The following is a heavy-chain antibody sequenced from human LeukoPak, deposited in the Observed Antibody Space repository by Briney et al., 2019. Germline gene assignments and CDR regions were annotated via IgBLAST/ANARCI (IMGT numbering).Heavy chain of an antibody. CDR1: GFTFRSYA. V-gene: IGHV3-30*04. Sequence: GRSLRLSCAASGFTFRSYAIHWVRQAPGKGLEWVAVISYDGTNNYYADSVKGRFTISRGNSKNTLYLQMNSLRAEDTAVYYCVRGLAHYYDSSAYFLDFWGQGTLVTVSS. J-gene: IGHJ4*02. CDR2: ISYDGTNN. CDR3: VRGLAHYYDSSAYFLDF. D-gene: IGHD3-22*01.